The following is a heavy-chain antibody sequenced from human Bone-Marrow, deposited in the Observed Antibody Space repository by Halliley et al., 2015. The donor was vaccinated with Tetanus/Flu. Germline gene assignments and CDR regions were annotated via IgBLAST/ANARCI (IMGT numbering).Heavy chain of an antibody. V-gene: IGHV3-53*01. Sequence: LEWVSAIYSGGSTYYSDSVKGRFTVSRDDSQNTVYLQMNSLRGEDTAIYYCARENPWYERRGLDVWGQGTTVTVSS. D-gene: IGHD1-20*01. CDR2: IYSGGST. CDR3: ARENPWYERRGLDV. J-gene: IGHJ6*02.